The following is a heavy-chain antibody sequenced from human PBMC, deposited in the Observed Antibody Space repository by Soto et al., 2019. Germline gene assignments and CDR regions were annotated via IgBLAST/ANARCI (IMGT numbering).Heavy chain of an antibody. CDR2: IYYSGST. J-gene: IGHJ4*02. Sequence: KASETLSLTCTVSGGSISSGGYYWSWIRQHPGKGLEWIGYIYYSGSTYYNPSLKSRVTISVDTSKNQFSLKLSSVTAADTAVYYCASVGDDCGCDWKTFDYWGQGTLVTVSS. V-gene: IGHV4-31*03. D-gene: IGHD2-21*02. CDR3: ASVGDDCGCDWKTFDY. CDR1: GGSISSGGYY.